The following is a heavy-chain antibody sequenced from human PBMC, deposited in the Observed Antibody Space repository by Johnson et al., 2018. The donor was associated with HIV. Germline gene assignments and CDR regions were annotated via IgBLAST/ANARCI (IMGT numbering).Heavy chain of an antibody. CDR1: GFTVSSNY. Sequence: VQLVESGGGLVQPGGSLRLSCAASGFTVSSNYMSWVRQAPGKGLEWVSVIYSGGSTYYADSVKGRFTISRDNSKNTLYLQMNTLRAEDTAVNYCARVGYGVLLWFGVDDAFDIWGQGTMVTVSS. J-gene: IGHJ3*02. V-gene: IGHV3-66*01. CDR3: ARVGYGVLLWFGVDDAFDI. CDR2: IYSGGST. D-gene: IGHD3-10*01.